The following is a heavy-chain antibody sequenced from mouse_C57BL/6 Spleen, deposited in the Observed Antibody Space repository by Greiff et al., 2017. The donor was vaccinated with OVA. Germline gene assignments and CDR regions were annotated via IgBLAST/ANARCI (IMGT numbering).Heavy chain of an antibody. D-gene: IGHD1-1*01. CDR3: ARRTTVHFDV. V-gene: IGHV1-26*01. CDR1: GYTFTDYY. CDR2: INPNNGGT. J-gene: IGHJ1*03. Sequence: VQLQQSGPELVKPGASVKISCKASGYTFTDYYMNWVKQSHGKSLEWIGDINPNNGGTSYNQKFKGKATLTVDKSSSTAYMELRSLTSEDSAVYYCARRTTVHFDVWGTGTTVTVSS.